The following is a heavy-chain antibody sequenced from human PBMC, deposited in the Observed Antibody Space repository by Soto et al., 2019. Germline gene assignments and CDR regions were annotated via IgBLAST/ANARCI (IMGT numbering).Heavy chain of an antibody. Sequence: QVQLQESGPGLVKPSQTLSLTCTVSGGSISSGGYYWSWIRQHPGKGLEWIGYIYYSGSTYYNPSLKCRVTLSVDTSKTQFSLKLSSVTAADTAVYYCARGGGIVATIYESAFDYWGQGTLVTVSS. D-gene: IGHD5-12*01. CDR2: IYYSGST. J-gene: IGHJ4*02. V-gene: IGHV4-31*03. CDR3: ARGGGIVATIYESAFDY. CDR1: GGSISSGGYY.